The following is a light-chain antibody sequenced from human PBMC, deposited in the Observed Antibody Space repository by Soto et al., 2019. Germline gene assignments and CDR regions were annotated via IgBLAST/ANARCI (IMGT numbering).Light chain of an antibody. CDR3: QQYYSFPLT. CDR2: AAS. CDR1: QSISSY. J-gene: IGKJ5*01. V-gene: IGKV1-39*01. Sequence: DIQMTQSPSSLSASIGDRVTITCRASQSISSYLNWYQQTPGKAPKLLIYAASSLQSGVPSRFSGSGSGTDFTLTISCLQSEDFATYYCQQYYSFPLTFGQGTRLEIK.